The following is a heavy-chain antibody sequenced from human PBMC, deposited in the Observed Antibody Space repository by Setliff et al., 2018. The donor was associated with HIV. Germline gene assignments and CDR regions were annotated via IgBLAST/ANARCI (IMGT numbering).Heavy chain of an antibody. CDR3: ARRTGYAFDI. V-gene: IGHV4-59*10. CDR2: IYTSGST. Sequence: SETLSLTCAVYGGSFSGYYWSWIRQPAGKGLEWIGHIYTSGSTNYNPSLKSRVTISVDTSKNQFSLKLSSVTAADTAVYYCARRTGYAFDIWGQGTMVTVSS. J-gene: IGHJ3*02. CDR1: GGSFSGYY.